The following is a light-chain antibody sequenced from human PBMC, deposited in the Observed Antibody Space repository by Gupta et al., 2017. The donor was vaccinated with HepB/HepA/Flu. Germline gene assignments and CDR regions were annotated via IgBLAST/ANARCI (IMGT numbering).Light chain of an antibody. V-gene: IGLV2-8*01. J-gene: IGLJ2*01. CDR3: SSHADSIYVL. CDR2: EVY. CDR1: ISDIGVYKY. Sequence: QSALTQPPSASGSPGQSVPISCTGTISDIGVYKYVSWYQQYPGKAPRLMIYEVYKRPSGVPDRFSGSKSGNTASLTVSGLQPEDEADYYCSSHADSIYVLFGGGTKLTVL.